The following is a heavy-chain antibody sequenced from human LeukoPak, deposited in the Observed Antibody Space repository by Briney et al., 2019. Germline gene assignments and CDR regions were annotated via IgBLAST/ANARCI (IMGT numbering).Heavy chain of an antibody. CDR1: GGTFSSYA. D-gene: IGHD3-10*01. CDR3: ARSGSYSKSPRGMDV. CDR2: IIPIFGTA. J-gene: IGHJ6*02. Sequence: GASVKVSCKASGGTFSSYAISWVRQAPGQGLEWMGGIIPIFGTANYAQKFQGRVTITADESTSTAYMELSSLRSEDTAVYYCARSGSYSKSPRGMDVWGQGTTVTVSS. V-gene: IGHV1-69*13.